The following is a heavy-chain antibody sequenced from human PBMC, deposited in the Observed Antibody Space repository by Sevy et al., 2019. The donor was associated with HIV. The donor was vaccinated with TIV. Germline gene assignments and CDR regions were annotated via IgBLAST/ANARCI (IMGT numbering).Heavy chain of an antibody. D-gene: IGHD1-26*01. Sequence: GGSLRLSCAASGFTFSSYSMNWVRQAPGKGLEWVSSISSSSSYIYYADSVKGRFTISRDNAKNSLYLQMNSLRAEDTAVYYCARDSGGFTVREYFQHWGQGTLVTVSS. V-gene: IGHV3-21*01. CDR2: ISSSSSYI. CDR1: GFTFSSYS. CDR3: ARDSGGFTVREYFQH. J-gene: IGHJ1*01.